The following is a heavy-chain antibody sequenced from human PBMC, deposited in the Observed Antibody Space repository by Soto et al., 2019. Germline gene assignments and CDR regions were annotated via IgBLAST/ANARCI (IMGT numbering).Heavy chain of an antibody. CDR3: ARDFDYFDY. D-gene: IGHD3-3*01. Sequence: PSETRSLTWTVSGGSVNRGIYYGIWIRQPPGKGLEWIGYVYYTGRTNYNPSLKSRVTISLDTSKNQFSLMLTSVTAADTAVYYCARDFDYFDYWGQGTVVTVSS. J-gene: IGHJ4*02. V-gene: IGHV4-61*01. CDR1: GGSVNRGIYY. CDR2: VYYTGRT.